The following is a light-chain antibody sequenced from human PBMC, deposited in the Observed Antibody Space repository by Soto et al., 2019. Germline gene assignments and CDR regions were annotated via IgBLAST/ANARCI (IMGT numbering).Light chain of an antibody. V-gene: IGKV3-15*01. J-gene: IGKJ1*01. CDR1: QSVNNN. CDR2: GAS. CDR3: QQYNNWPPWT. Sequence: EVVMTQSPATLSVSPGERATLSCRASQSVNNNLAWYQQRPGQAPTLLISGASTRAAGIPDRFSGSGSGTEFTLSISSLQSEDGAVYYCQQYNNWPPWTFGQGTKVDIK.